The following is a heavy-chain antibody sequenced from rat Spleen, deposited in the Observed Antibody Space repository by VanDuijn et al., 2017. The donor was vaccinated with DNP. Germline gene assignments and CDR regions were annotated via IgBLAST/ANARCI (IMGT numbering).Heavy chain of an antibody. J-gene: IGHJ2*01. CDR1: AYSITTNY. CDR3: ARWNIGTTTLDY. V-gene: IGHV3-1*01. D-gene: IGHD1-5*01. Sequence: EVQLQESGPGLVKPSQSLSLTCSVTAYSITTNYWGWIRKFPGNKMEWVGHISYSGSTSHNPSLKSRISITRDTSKNQFFLQLSSVTTEDTATYYCARWNIGTTTLDYWGQGVMVTVSS. CDR2: ISYSGST.